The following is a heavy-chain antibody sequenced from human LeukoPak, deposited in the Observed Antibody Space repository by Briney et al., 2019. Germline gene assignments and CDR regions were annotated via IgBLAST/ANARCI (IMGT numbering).Heavy chain of an antibody. J-gene: IGHJ4*02. V-gene: IGHV4-4*07. CDR1: GGSISSYY. CDR2: IYTSGST. Sequence: SETLSLTCTVSGGSISSYYWIWIRQPAGKGLEWIGRIYTSGSTNYNPSLKSRVTMSVDTSKNQFSLKLSSVTAADTAVYYCARVATTPWWTYFDYWGQGTLVTVSS. D-gene: IGHD2-15*01. CDR3: ARVATTPWWTYFDY.